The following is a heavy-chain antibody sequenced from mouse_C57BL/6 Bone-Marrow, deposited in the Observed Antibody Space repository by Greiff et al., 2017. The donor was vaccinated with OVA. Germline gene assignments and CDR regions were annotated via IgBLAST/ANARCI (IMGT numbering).Heavy chain of an antibody. CDR1: GYPFTSYW. J-gene: IGHJ3*01. CDR3: AIGGLFAY. V-gene: IGHV1-74*01. CDR2: LHPSDSDT. Sequence: QVQLQQPGAELVKPGASVQVSCKASGYPFTSYWMHWVKQRPGQGLEWIGRLHPSDSDTNYNQKFKGKATLTVDKSSSTAYMQLSSLTSEDSAVYYCAIGGLFAYWGQGTLVTVSA. D-gene: IGHD3-1*01.